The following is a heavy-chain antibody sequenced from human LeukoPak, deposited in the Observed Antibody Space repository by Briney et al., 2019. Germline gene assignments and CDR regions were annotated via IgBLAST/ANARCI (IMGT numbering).Heavy chain of an antibody. D-gene: IGHD2-2*01. CDR3: ARDSPPYCSSTSCYHDY. Sequence: SVKVSCKASGGTFSGYAISWVRQAPGQGLEWMGGIIPIFGTANYAQKFQGRVTITADESTSTAYMELSSLRSEDTAVYYCARDSPPYCSSTSCYHDYWGQGTLVTVSS. V-gene: IGHV1-69*13. J-gene: IGHJ4*02. CDR1: GGTFSGYA. CDR2: IIPIFGTA.